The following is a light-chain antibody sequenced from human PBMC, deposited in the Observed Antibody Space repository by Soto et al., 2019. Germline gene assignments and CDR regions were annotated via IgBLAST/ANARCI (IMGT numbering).Light chain of an antibody. CDR2: GAS. V-gene: IGKV3-20*01. CDR1: QSVSSSY. J-gene: IGKJ1*01. CDR3: QQFRSSTGWT. Sequence: ENVLTQSPGTLSLSPGERATLSCRASQSVSSSYLAWYQQKPGQAPRLLIYGASSRATGIPDRFSGSGSGTDFTLTISRLEPEDFAVYYCQQFRSSTGWTFGQGTKVEIK.